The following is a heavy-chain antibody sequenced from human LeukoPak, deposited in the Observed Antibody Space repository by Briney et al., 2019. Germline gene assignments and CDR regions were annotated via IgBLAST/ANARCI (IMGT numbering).Heavy chain of an antibody. V-gene: IGHV4-59*01. D-gene: IGHD5-24*01. J-gene: IGHJ4*02. CDR1: GFTFSSYE. CDR3: ARSSRMATIEFDY. CDR2: IYYSGST. Sequence: GSLRLSCAASGFTFSSYEMNWVRQAPGKGLEWIGYIYYSGSTNYNPSLKSRVTISVDTSKNQFSLKLSSVTAADTAVYYCARSSRMATIEFDYWGQGTLVTVSS.